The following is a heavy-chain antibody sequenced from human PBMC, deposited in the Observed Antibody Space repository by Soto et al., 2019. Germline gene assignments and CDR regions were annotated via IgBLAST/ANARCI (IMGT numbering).Heavy chain of an antibody. CDR2: IHYSGST. Sequence: QVQLQESGPGLVKPSETLSLTCTVSGGSISSYYWSWIRQPPGKGLEWIGYIHYSGSTNYNPSLKSLVTIAVDKSKNQFSLKLRSATAADMAMCSRARHHDSWGQGTLVTVSS. CDR1: GGSISSYY. V-gene: IGHV4-59*08. CDR3: ARHHDS. J-gene: IGHJ4*02.